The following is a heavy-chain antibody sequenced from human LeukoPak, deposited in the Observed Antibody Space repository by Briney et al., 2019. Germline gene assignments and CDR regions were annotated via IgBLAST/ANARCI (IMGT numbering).Heavy chain of an antibody. CDR1: GFSFSSYA. V-gene: IGHV3-23*01. J-gene: IGHJ4*02. CDR3: ARDLYADFWSGSVFDY. D-gene: IGHD3-3*01. Sequence: PGGSLRLSCEASGFSFSSYATSWVRQAPGKGLEWVSGISGSGGSTYYAGSVKGRFTISRDISKNTLYLQMNSLGAEDTAVYYCARDLYADFWSGSVFDYWGQGTLVTASS. CDR2: ISGSGGST.